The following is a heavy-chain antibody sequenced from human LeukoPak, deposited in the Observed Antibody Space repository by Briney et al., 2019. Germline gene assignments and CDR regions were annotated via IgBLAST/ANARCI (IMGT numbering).Heavy chain of an antibody. Sequence: SVKVSCKASGGTFNFYTISWVRQAPGQGLEWMGRIIPIFGTANYAQNFQGRVTITTDESTNTAYMELSSLRSEGTAVYYCAASSSWSAEYFQHWGQGTLVTVSS. CDR3: AASSSWSAEYFQH. J-gene: IGHJ1*01. V-gene: IGHV1-69*05. CDR2: IIPIFGTA. D-gene: IGHD6-13*01. CDR1: GGTFNFYT.